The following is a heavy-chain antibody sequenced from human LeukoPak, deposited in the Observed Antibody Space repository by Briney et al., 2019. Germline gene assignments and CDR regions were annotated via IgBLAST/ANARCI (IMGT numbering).Heavy chain of an antibody. CDR2: IWYDGSNK. CDR3: ARDTYYHYYDSSGYYIDY. D-gene: IGHD3-22*01. Sequence: GGSLRLSCAASGFTFSSYGMHWVRQAPGKGLEWVAVIWYDGSNKYYADSVKGRFTISRDNSKNTLYLQTNSLRAEDTAVYYCARDTYYHYYDSSGYYIDYWGQGTLVTVSS. V-gene: IGHV3-33*01. CDR1: GFTFSSYG. J-gene: IGHJ4*02.